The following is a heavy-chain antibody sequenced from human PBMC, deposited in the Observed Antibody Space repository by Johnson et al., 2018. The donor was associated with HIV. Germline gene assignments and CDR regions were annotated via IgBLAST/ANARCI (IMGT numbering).Heavy chain of an antibody. CDR1: GFTFSDSY. J-gene: IGHJ3*02. D-gene: IGHD2-2*02. V-gene: IGHV3-11*04. CDR3: ARRYCSSTSCYKGRAFDI. Sequence: VQLVESGGGWVKPGGSLSLSCAASGFTFSDSYMNWIRQAPAKGLEWVSYISSSDSAIWYADSVKGRFTISRDNSKNTLYLQMNSLRAEDTAVYYCARRYCSSTSCYKGRAFDIWGQGTMVTVSS. CDR2: ISSSDSAI.